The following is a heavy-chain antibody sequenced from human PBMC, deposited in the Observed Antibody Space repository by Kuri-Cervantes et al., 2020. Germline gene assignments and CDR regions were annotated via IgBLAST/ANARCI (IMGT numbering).Heavy chain of an antibody. V-gene: IGHV3-11*01. CDR1: GFTFSDYY. J-gene: IGHJ2*01. Sequence: GESLKISCAGSGFTFSDYYMSWIRQAPGKGLEWVSYISSGATTIYYADSVKGRFTISRDNAKNSLYLQMNSLRAEDTAVYYCARDMITFGGVIVKDWYFDLWGRGTLVTVSS. CDR2: ISSGATTI. CDR3: ARDMITFGGVIVKDWYFDL. D-gene: IGHD3-16*02.